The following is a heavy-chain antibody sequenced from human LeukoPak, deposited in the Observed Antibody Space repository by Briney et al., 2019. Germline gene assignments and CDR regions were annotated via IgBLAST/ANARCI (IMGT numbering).Heavy chain of an antibody. J-gene: IGHJ4*02. CDR1: GYTFIGYY. Sequence: ASVKVSCKASGYTFIGYYMHWVRQAPGQGLEWMGWINPNSGGTDYAQKFQGRVTMTRDTSISTAYMELSRLRSDDTAVYYCARDGYCTNGVCLNFDYWGQGTLVTVSS. CDR2: INPNSGGT. D-gene: IGHD2-8*01. CDR3: ARDGYCTNGVCLNFDY. V-gene: IGHV1-2*02.